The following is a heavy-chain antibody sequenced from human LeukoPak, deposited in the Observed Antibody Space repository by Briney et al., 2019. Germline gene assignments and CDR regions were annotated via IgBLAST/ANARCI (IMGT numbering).Heavy chain of an antibody. D-gene: IGHD1-1*01. Sequence: GGSLRLSCAVSGFTFSTFWMTWVRQAPGKGLEWVGNIKRDGSETYYVASVRGRFTISRDNAKNPLYLQMNSLRAEDTAVYFCARERETYNDYWGQGTLVTVSS. V-gene: IGHV3-7*01. CDR2: IKRDGSET. J-gene: IGHJ4*02. CDR3: ARERETYNDY. CDR1: GFTFSTFW.